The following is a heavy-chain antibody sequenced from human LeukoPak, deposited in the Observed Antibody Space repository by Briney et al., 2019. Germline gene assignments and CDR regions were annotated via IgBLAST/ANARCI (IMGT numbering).Heavy chain of an antibody. Sequence: SETLSLTCAVYGGSFSGDYWSWIRQPPGKGLEWIGEINHSGSTNYNPSLKSRVTISVDMSKNQFSLRLSSVTAADTAVYYCARGRKYTSGYRVTELGSGYSDYWGQGTLVTVSS. CDR1: GGSFSGDY. V-gene: IGHV4-34*01. CDR2: INHSGST. D-gene: IGHD5-18*01. J-gene: IGHJ4*02. CDR3: ARGRKYTSGYRVTELGSGYSDY.